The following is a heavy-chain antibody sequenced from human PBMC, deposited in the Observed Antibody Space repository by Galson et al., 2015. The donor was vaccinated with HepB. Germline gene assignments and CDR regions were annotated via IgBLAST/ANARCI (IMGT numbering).Heavy chain of an antibody. CDR1: GCSFTSYG. CDR3: ARDGHDSSGYYPGGQTDY. D-gene: IGHD3-22*01. Sequence: SVKVSCKASGCSFTSYGFSWMRQAPGQGFEWMGWISAYNGNTHFAQKFQGRVTMTTDTSTSTAYMELRSLTSDDTAVYYCARDGHDSSGYYPGGQTDYWGQGTLVTVSS. CDR2: ISAYNGNT. J-gene: IGHJ4*02. V-gene: IGHV1-18*04.